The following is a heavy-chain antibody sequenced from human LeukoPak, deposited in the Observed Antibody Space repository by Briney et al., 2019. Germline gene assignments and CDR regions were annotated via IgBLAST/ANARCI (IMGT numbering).Heavy chain of an antibody. CDR1: GFSFSASS. CDR2: ISSSGTYM. CDR3: ARGGGSLNY. V-gene: IGHV3-21*06. Sequence: PGEALRLSCAASGFSFSASSMNWVRQAPGKGLDWVSSISSSGTYMFYVDSLKGRFTISRDNANNSLYLQMNNLRAEDTAVYYCARGGGSLNYWGQGILVTVSS. J-gene: IGHJ4*02. D-gene: IGHD1-1*01.